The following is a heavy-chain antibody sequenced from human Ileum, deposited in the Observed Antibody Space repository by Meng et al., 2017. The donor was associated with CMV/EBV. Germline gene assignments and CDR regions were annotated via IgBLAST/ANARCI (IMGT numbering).Heavy chain of an antibody. J-gene: IGHJ4*02. V-gene: IGHV3-30*03. Sequence: GGSLRLSCEASGFTFGSYGVHWVRQAPGKGLEWVALISSDGSQKEYVDSVKGRFTISRDNSNNTVSLEMNSLRAEDTAVYYCASHPLYSSSWRPDYWGQGTLVTVSS. CDR3: ASHPLYSSSWRPDY. D-gene: IGHD6-13*01. CDR2: ISSDGSQK. CDR1: GFTFGSYG.